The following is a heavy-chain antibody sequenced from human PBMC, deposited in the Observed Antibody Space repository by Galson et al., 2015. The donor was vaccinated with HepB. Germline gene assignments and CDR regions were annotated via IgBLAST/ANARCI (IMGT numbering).Heavy chain of an antibody. CDR3: SRQGYSYAFDM. D-gene: IGHD5-18*01. CDR1: GYSFTTYW. Sequence: QSGAEVKKPGESLKISCKGSGYSFTTYWIGWVRQMPGKGLEWMGIIYPGDSHTRYSPSFQGQVTISADKSITTAYLQWSSLEASDTAMYYCSRQGYSYAFDMWGQGTMVTVSS. V-gene: IGHV5-51*01. CDR2: IYPGDSHT. J-gene: IGHJ3*02.